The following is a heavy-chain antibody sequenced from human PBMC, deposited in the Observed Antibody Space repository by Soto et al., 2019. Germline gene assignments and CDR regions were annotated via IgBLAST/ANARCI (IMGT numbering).Heavy chain of an antibody. V-gene: IGHV1-18*01. CDR2: ISGYNGNT. CDR3: SRFIMVGGWFDPNYYHGMDV. Sequence: SEKVCCRASGYTLSNYGINWVRQAPGQGLEWMGWISGYNGNTNYAQTVQGRVTMTTDTSTGTVYMELRSLKSDETAIYYCSRFIMVGGWFDPNYYHGMDVWGQGTTVTVSS. D-gene: IGHD3-10*02. J-gene: IGHJ6*02. CDR1: GYTLSNYG.